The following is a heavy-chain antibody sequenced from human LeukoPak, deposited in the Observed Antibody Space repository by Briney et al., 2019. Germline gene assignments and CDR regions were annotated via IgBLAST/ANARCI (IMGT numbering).Heavy chain of an antibody. V-gene: IGHV3-30*18. J-gene: IGHJ2*01. CDR3: AKDRRGLHWYFDL. CDR1: GFTFSNYG. CDR2: ISYDGSNL. Sequence: GGSLRLSCAASGFTFSNYGMHWVRQAPRKGLEWVAIISYDGSNLYYTDSVKGRFTISRDNSKNTLYLQMNSLRAEDTAVYYCAKDRRGLHWYFDLWGRGTLVTVSS.